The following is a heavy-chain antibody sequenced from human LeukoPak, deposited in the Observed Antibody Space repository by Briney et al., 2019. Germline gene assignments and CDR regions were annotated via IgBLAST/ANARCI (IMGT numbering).Heavy chain of an antibody. Sequence: GASVKVSCKASGGTFSSYAISWVRQAPGQGLEWMGGIIPIFGTANYAQKFQGRVTITTDESTSTAYKELSSLRSEDTAVYYCARVGGTMVRGVINWFDPWGQGTLVTVSS. D-gene: IGHD3-10*01. J-gene: IGHJ5*02. V-gene: IGHV1-69*05. CDR2: IIPIFGTA. CDR1: GGTFSSYA. CDR3: ARVGGTMVRGVINWFDP.